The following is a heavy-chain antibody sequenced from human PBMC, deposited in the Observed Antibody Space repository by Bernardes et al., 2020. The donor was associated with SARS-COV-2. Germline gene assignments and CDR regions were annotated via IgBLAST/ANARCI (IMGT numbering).Heavy chain of an antibody. V-gene: IGHV3-23*01. CDR2: IVGSGETA. Sequence: GGSLSLSCSASGLTFSLYAMGWVRQAPGMGLHWISSIVGSGETAFYADSVKGRFTISRDNSNNNLFLQMSGLTSDDTAVYFCAKDDATHDFWSGGFDNFYPMDAWGQGTAVTVSS. J-gene: IGHJ6*02. CDR1: GLTFSLYA. D-gene: IGHD3-3*01. CDR3: AKDDATHDFWSGGFDNFYPMDA.